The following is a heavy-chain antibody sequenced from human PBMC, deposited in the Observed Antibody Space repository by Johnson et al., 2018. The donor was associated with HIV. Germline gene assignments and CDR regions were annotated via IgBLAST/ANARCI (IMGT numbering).Heavy chain of an antibody. CDR2: ISYDGRNK. CDR3: AKARSGGPGAFDI. J-gene: IGHJ3*02. Sequence: GLEWVAVISYDGRNKYYADSVKGRFTISRDNSKNTLYLQMNSLRAEDTAVYCCAKARSGGPGAFDIWGQGTMVTVSS. V-gene: IGHV3-30*18. D-gene: IGHD6-19*01.